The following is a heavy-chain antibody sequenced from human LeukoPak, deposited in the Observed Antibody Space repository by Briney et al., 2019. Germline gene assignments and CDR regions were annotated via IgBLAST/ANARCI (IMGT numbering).Heavy chain of an antibody. CDR1: GFTFSAHW. D-gene: IGHD2-21*01. V-gene: IGHV3-7*01. CDR2: IKEDGSEK. J-gene: IGHJ4*02. Sequence: GGSLRLSYAASGFTFSAHWMSWVRQAPGKGLEWVANIKEDGSEKYYVDSVRGRFTISRDNAKNSLYLQMNSLRAEDTAVYYCARDLYSQYWGQGTLVTVSS. CDR3: ARDLYSQY.